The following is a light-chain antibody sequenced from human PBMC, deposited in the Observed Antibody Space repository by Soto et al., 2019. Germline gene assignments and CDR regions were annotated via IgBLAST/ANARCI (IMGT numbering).Light chain of an antibody. Sequence: EIVLTQSPGTQSLSPGERATLSCRASQSVSSNYLAWYQQKPGQAPRLLIYGASSRATGIPDRFSGSGSGTDFTLTISRLEPEDFAMYYCQQYGTSPPYTFGQGTKLEIK. CDR1: QSVSSNY. V-gene: IGKV3-20*01. CDR3: QQYGTSPPYT. CDR2: GAS. J-gene: IGKJ2*01.